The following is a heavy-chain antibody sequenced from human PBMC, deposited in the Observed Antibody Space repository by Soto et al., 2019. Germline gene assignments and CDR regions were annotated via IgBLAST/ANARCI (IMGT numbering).Heavy chain of an antibody. CDR3: TTGEFACLSCYPNYFDP. J-gene: IGHJ5*02. D-gene: IGHD3-9*01. CDR2: IKNKLDGGTT. V-gene: IGHV3-15*05. CDR1: GFTLTGYE. Sequence: PGGSLRLSCAASGFTLTGYEMNWVRQAPGKGPEWVGRIKNKLDGGTTDYAAPVKGRFNISRDDSKNTLYLQMNSLRTEDTAVYYCTTGEFACLSCYPNYFDPWGRGTLVTVSS.